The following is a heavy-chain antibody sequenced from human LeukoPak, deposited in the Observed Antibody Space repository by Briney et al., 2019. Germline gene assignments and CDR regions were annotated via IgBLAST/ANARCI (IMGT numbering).Heavy chain of an antibody. V-gene: IGHV3-23*01. CDR1: GFTFSTYG. CDR2: ISGSAATT. D-gene: IGHD6-13*01. CDR3: AKFRAAGGRDWFDP. J-gene: IGHJ5*02. Sequence: PGGTLRLSCAASGFTFSTYGVTWVRQAPGKGLERVSAISGSAATTFYADSVKGRFTISRDNSKNTLYLQMNSLRAEDTAVYYCAKFRAAGGRDWFDPWGQGTLVTVSS.